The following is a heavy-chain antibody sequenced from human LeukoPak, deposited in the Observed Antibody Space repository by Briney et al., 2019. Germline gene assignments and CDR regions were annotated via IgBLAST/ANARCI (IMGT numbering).Heavy chain of an antibody. V-gene: IGHV3-30*18. CDR3: AKGFNRWWWELLPYYGMDV. D-gene: IGHD1-26*01. Sequence: GGSLRLSCAASGFTFSSYGMHWVRQAPGKGLEWVAVISYDGSNKYYADSVKGRFTMSRDNSKNTLYLQMNSLRAEDTAVYYCAKGFNRWWWELLPYYGMDVWGQGTTVTVSS. CDR1: GFTFSSYG. CDR2: ISYDGSNK. J-gene: IGHJ6*02.